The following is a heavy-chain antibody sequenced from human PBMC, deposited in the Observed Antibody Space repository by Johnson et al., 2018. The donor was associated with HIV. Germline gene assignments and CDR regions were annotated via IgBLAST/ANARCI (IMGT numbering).Heavy chain of an antibody. D-gene: IGHD3-3*01. CDR1: GFTFSSYG. J-gene: IGHJ3*02. CDR2: IWYDGSNK. V-gene: IGHV3-30*19. Sequence: QVQLVESGGGVVQPGRSLRLSCEASGFTFSSYGMHWVRQAPGKGLEWVAVIWYDGSNKYFADSVQVRFTISSDNSKNTLYLQMNSLRAEDTAVYYCAREFARFLEWFQTDGRAFDIWGQGTMVTVSS. CDR3: AREFARFLEWFQTDGRAFDI.